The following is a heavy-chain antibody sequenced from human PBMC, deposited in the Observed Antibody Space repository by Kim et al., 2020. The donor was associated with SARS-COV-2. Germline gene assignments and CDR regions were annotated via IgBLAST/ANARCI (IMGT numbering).Heavy chain of an antibody. J-gene: IGHJ5*01. V-gene: IGHV3-48*03. CDR3: ARAAAYFTLFDA. CDR1: GFTFSSFV. D-gene: IGHD6-13*01. Sequence: GGSLRLSCAASGFTFSSFVLTWVRQAPGKGLEWVPYFNGRGGSINSADSVRGRFPIPRDNDKNTLNLQMNSLRVEDTAVYYCARAAAYFTLFDAW. CDR2: FNGRGGSI.